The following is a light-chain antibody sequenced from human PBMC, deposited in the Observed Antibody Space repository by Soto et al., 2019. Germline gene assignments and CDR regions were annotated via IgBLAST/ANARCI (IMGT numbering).Light chain of an antibody. CDR2: DVS. CDR3: CSYAGSYV. Sequence: QSVLTQPRSVSGSPGQSVTVSCTGTSSDVGGYNYVSWYQQHPGKAPKLMIYDVSKRPSGVPDRFSGSKSGNTASMTISGLQAEDEADYYCCSYAGSYVLGTGTKVTAL. CDR1: SSDVGGYNY. V-gene: IGLV2-11*01. J-gene: IGLJ1*01.